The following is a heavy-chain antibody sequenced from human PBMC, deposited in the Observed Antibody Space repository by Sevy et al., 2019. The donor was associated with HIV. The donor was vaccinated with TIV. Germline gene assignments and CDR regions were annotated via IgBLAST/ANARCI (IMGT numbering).Heavy chain of an antibody. D-gene: IGHD2-8*02. Sequence: GGSLRLSCAASGFTFSSYVMHWVRQAPGKGLEWVALIWYDGTIKYYADSVKGRFTISRDNSRNTLYLQMNSLRAEDTAIYYGAKRRVQAGLSGGGANFGMDVCGRGTTVTVSS. V-gene: IGHV3-33*06. CDR1: GFTFSSYV. CDR3: AKRRVQAGLSGGGANFGMDV. CDR2: IWYDGTIK. J-gene: IGHJ6*02.